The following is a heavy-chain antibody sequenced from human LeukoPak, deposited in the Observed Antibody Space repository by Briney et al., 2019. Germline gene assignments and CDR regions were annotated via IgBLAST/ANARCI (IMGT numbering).Heavy chain of an antibody. V-gene: IGHV3-74*01. CDR2: INTDGSST. D-gene: IGHD5-12*01. Sequence: PGGSLRLSCSASGFTLSSYWMHWVRQAPGKGLVWVSRINTDGSSTNYADSVKGRFTVSRDNAKNTLYLQMNSLRAEDTAVYYCARGPSGYHNTGGQGTLVTVSS. CDR3: ARGPSGYHNT. CDR1: GFTLSSYW. J-gene: IGHJ4*02.